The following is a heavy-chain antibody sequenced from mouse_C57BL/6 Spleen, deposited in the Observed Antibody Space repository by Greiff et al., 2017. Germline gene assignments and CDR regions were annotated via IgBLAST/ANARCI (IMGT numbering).Heavy chain of an antibody. J-gene: IGHJ4*01. Sequence: QVQLQQSGPELVKPGASVKISCKASGYAFSSSWMNWVKQRPGKGLEWIGRIYPGDGDTNYNGKFKGKATLTADKSSSTAYMQLSSLASEDSAVYFCAAARPIYDGYPYYAMDYWGQGTSVTVSS. CDR3: AAARPIYDGYPYYAMDY. D-gene: IGHD2-3*01. CDR1: GYAFSSSW. V-gene: IGHV1-82*01. CDR2: IYPGDGDT.